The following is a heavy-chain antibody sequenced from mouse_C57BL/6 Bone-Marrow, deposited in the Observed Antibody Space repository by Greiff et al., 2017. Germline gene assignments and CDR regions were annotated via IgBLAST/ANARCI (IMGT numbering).Heavy chain of an antibody. CDR1: GYTFTSYG. CDR3: ERNGYDCAFAY. V-gene: IGHV1-81*01. Sequence: QVQLKESGAELARPGASVKLSCKASGYTFTSYGISWVKQRTGQGLEWIGEIYPRSGNTYYNEKVKGKATLTADKSSSTAYMELRSLTCEDSAVYFCERNGYDCAFAYWGQGTLVTVSA. D-gene: IGHD2-4*01. CDR2: IYPRSGNT. J-gene: IGHJ3*01.